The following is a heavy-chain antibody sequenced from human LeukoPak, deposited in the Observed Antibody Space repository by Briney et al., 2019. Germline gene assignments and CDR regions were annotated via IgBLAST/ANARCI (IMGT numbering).Heavy chain of an antibody. CDR1: GFTFSNAW. CDR2: IKSKTDGGTT. V-gene: IGHV3-15*01. CDR3: IISRTPWLVTRK. Sequence: GGSRRLSCAPFGFTFSNAWRNWVRQAPGKRLEWVGRIKSKTDGGTTDYAAPVKGRFSISRDDQKNTLYLQMNSLKTEDTAMYYGIISRTPWLVTRKRGQGTMVTVSS. D-gene: IGHD6-19*01. J-gene: IGHJ3*01.